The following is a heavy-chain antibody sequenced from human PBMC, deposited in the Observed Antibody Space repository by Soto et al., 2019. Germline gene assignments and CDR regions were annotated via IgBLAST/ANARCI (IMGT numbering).Heavy chain of an antibody. D-gene: IGHD2-15*01. CDR1: GGSISSYY. CDR3: ARLYCSGGSCYREGAFDI. CDR2: IYYSGST. V-gene: IGHV4-59*08. J-gene: IGHJ3*02. Sequence: SETLSLTCTVSGGSISSYYWSWIRQPPGKGVEWIGYIYYSGSTNYNPSLKSRVTISVDTSKNQFSLKLSSVTAADTAVYYCARLYCSGGSCYREGAFDIWGQGTMVTVSS.